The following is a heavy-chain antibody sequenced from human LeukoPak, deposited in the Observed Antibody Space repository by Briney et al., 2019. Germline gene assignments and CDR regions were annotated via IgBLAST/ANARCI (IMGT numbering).Heavy chain of an antibody. Sequence: ASVTVSCTASGYTFTSYGISWVRQAPGQGLEWMGWINPNSGGTNYAQKFQGRVTMTRDTSISTAYMELSRLRSDDTAVYYCASSIVVVPAAMRYYYYGMDVWGQGTTVTVSS. CDR3: ASSIVVVPAAMRYYYYGMDV. CDR2: INPNSGGT. CDR1: GYTFTSYG. D-gene: IGHD2-2*01. J-gene: IGHJ6*02. V-gene: IGHV1-2*02.